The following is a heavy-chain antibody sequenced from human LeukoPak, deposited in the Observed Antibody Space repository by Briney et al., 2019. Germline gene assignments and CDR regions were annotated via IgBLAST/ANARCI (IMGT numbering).Heavy chain of an antibody. Sequence: SETLSLTCTVSGGSISSYYWSWIRQPPGKGLEWIGYIYYSGSTNYNPSPKSRVTISVDTSKNQFSLKLSSVTAADTAVYYCARIGTDLLTPPWYFDYWGQGTLVTVSS. J-gene: IGHJ4*02. CDR3: ARIGTDLLTPPWYFDY. CDR2: IYYSGST. D-gene: IGHD4-23*01. V-gene: IGHV4-59*01. CDR1: GGSISSYY.